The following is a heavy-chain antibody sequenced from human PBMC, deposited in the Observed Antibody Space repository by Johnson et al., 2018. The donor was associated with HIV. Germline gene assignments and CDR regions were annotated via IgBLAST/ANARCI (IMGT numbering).Heavy chain of an antibody. CDR2: ISSSGSTI. J-gene: IGHJ3*02. CDR3: ASSIPPYSSSSVAFDI. CDR1: GFTFSDYY. D-gene: IGHD6-6*01. V-gene: IGHV3-11*04. Sequence: VQLVESGGGLVKPGGSLRLSCAASGFTFSDYYMSWIRQAPGQGLEWVSYISSSGSTIYYADSVKGRFTISRDNAKNSLYLQMNSLRAEDTAVYYCASSIPPYSSSSVAFDIWGQGTMVTVSS.